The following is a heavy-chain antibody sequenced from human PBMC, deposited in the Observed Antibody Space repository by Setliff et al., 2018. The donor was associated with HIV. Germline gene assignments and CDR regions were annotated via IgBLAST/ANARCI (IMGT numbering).Heavy chain of an antibody. D-gene: IGHD3-16*01. Sequence: GESLRISCQGSGYTFANYWIGWVRQMPGKGLEWMGIIYPGDSDSRDSPSFQGQVIISADKSLSTAYLQWSSLKASDTAIYYCARGLGVRGRGDVFDIWGQGTMVTVSS. CDR3: ARGLGVRGRGDVFDI. CDR2: IYPGDSDS. V-gene: IGHV5-51*01. J-gene: IGHJ3*02. CDR1: GYTFANYW.